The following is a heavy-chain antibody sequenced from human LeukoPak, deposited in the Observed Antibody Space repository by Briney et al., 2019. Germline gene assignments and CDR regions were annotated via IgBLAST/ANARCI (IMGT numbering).Heavy chain of an antibody. CDR2: IYYSGST. J-gene: IGHJ4*02. CDR1: GGSISGYY. CDR3: ARHSDSSGFYFAY. D-gene: IGHD3-22*01. Sequence: SETLSLTCTVSGGSISGYYWSWIRQPPGKGLEWIGYIYYSGSTTYNPSLKTRVTISVDTSKNQFSLKLSSVTAADTAVYYCARHSDSSGFYFAYWGQGTLVTVSS. V-gene: IGHV4-59*08.